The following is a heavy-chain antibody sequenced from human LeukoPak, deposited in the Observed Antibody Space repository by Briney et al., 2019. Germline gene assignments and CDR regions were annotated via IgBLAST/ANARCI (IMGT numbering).Heavy chain of an antibody. J-gene: IGHJ4*02. CDR3: ARARRGPLARYFDY. V-gene: IGHV4-34*01. Sequence: SETLSLTCAVYGGSFSGYYWSWIRQPPGKGLEWIGEINHSGSTNYNPSLKSRVTISVDTSKNQFSLKLSSVTAADTAVCYCARARRGPLARYFDYWGQGTLVTVSS. D-gene: IGHD2-15*01. CDR1: GGSFSGYY. CDR2: INHSGST.